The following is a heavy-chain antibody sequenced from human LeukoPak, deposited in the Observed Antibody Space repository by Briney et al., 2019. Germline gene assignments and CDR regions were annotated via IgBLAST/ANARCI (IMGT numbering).Heavy chain of an antibody. D-gene: IGHD5-24*01. CDR1: GFTFSTYA. J-gene: IGHJ3*02. CDR2: ISGGGDRT. CDR3: AKGAGYNNGDASDI. Sequence: GGSLRLSCSASGFTFSTYAMHWVRQGPGKGLEWVSLISGGGDRTYYADSMKGRFTISRDNSKNSLFLQMNSLRTEDTALYYCAKGAGYNNGDASDIWGLGTMVTVSS. V-gene: IGHV3-43*02.